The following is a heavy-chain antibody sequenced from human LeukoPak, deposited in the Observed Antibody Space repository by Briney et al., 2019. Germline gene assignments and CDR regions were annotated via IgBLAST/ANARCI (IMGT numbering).Heavy chain of an antibody. D-gene: IGHD3-16*02. Sequence: SETLSLTCAVYGGSFSGYYWSWIRQPPGKGLEWIVEINHSGSTNYNPSLKSRVTISVDTSKNQFSLKLSSVTAADTAVYYCARGYDYVWGSYRFYFDYWGQGTLVTVSS. CDR3: ARGYDYVWGSYRFYFDY. CDR1: GGSFSGYY. V-gene: IGHV4-34*01. CDR2: INHSGST. J-gene: IGHJ4*02.